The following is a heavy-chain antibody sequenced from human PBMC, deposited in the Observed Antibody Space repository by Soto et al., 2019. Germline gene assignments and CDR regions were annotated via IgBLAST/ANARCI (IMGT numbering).Heavy chain of an antibody. Sequence: SETLSLTCTVSGGSISSDYWSWIRQPPGKGLEWIGFIYYSGSTNYNPSPKSRVTISIDTSKNQVSLKLSSVTAADTAVYYCARRTYSSSFYLDYWGQGTLVTVSS. J-gene: IGHJ4*02. CDR3: ARRTYSSSFYLDY. D-gene: IGHD6-13*01. CDR2: IYYSGST. V-gene: IGHV4-59*08. CDR1: GGSISSDY.